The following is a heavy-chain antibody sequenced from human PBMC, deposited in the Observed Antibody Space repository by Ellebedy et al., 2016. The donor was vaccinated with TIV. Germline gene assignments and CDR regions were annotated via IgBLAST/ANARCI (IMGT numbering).Heavy chain of an antibody. CDR2: IYWDDDK. V-gene: IGHV2-5*02. J-gene: IGHJ3*02. CDR3: AHTVGYSSGSPGAFDI. Sequence: SGPTLVXPTQTLTLTCTFSGFSLSTSGVGVGWIRQPPGKALEWLALIYWDDDKRYSPSLKSRLTITKDTSKNQVVLTMTNMDPVDTATYYCAHTVGYSSGSPGAFDIWGQGTMVTVSS. CDR1: GFSLSTSGVG. D-gene: IGHD6-19*01.